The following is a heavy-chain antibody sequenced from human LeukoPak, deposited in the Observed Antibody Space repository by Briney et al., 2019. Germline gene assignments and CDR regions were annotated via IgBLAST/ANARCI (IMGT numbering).Heavy chain of an antibody. CDR2: IRSKTYGGTT. Sequence: GGSLRLSCTASGFNFGDSSINWVRQAPGKGLEWVGFIRSKTYGGTTDYAASVQGRFTISRDDSKSIAYPQMSSLKTEDTAIYYCARTGYYYVLDYWGQGSLVTVSS. CDR3: ARTGYYYVLDY. J-gene: IGHJ4*02. CDR1: GFNFGDSS. D-gene: IGHD3-22*01. V-gene: IGHV3-49*04.